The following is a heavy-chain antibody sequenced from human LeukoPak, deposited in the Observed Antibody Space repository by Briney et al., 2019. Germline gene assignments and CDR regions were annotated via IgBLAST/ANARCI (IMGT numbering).Heavy chain of an antibody. CDR2: IIPIFGTA. CDR3: ASPYSSGYDAFDI. CDR1: GGTFSSYA. V-gene: IGHV1-69*05. D-gene: IGHD6-19*01. J-gene: IGHJ3*02. Sequence: SVKASGKAAGGTFSSYAISWVRQAPGQGLEWMGGIIPIFGTANYAQKFQGRVTITTDESTSTAYMELSSLRSEDTAVYYCASPYSSGYDAFDIWGQGTMVTVSS.